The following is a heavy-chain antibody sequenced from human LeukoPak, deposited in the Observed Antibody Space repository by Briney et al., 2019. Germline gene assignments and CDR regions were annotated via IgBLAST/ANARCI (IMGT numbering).Heavy chain of an antibody. Sequence: ASVKVSCKASGYTFTGYYMHWVRQAPGQGLEWMGIINPSGGSTSYAQKFQGRVTMTRDTSTSTVYMELSSLRSEDTAVYYCARDRAEYGVCSSTSCYGAFDIWGQGTMVTVSS. J-gene: IGHJ3*02. CDR1: GYTFTGYY. V-gene: IGHV1-46*01. CDR3: ARDRAEYGVCSSTSCYGAFDI. CDR2: INPSGGST. D-gene: IGHD2-2*01.